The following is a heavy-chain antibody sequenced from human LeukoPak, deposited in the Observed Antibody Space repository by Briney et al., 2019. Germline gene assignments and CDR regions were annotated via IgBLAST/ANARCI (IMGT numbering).Heavy chain of an antibody. D-gene: IGHD2-15*01. J-gene: IGHJ5*02. Sequence: GGSLRLSCAASGFTFSSYGMHWVRQAPGKGLEWVAFIRYDGSNKYYADSVKGRFTISRDNSKNTLYLQMNSLRAEDTAVYYCAKDQRYCSGGSWLDWFDPWGQGTLVTVSS. V-gene: IGHV3-30*02. CDR2: IRYDGSNK. CDR1: GFTFSSYG. CDR3: AKDQRYCSGGSWLDWFDP.